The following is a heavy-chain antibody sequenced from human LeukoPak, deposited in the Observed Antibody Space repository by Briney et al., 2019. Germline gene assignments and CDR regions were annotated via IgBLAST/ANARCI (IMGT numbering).Heavy chain of an antibody. CDR3: ARAAIAVAGDYHYHYMDV. J-gene: IGHJ6*03. D-gene: IGHD6-19*01. V-gene: IGHV1-2*02. Sequence: GASVKVSCKASGYTFTGHYMHWVRQAPGQGLEWMGWISPNSGDTDYAQRFQGRVSMTRDTSISTAYMALSRLRSDDTAVYYCARAAIAVAGDYHYHYMDVWGKGTTVTVSS. CDR1: GYTFTGHY. CDR2: ISPNSGDT.